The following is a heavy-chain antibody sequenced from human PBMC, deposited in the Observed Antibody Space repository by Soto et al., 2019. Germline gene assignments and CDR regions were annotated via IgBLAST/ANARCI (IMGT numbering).Heavy chain of an antibody. D-gene: IGHD6-19*01. Sequence: GGSLRLSCAASGFTFVSYAMHWVRQAPGKGLEWVAVISYDGNNKYFADSVKGRFTISRDNSKNTLYLQMNSLRAEDTAVYYCTRGHDSGWYYFDYWGRGTLVTVSS. V-gene: IGHV3-30-3*01. CDR2: ISYDGNNK. CDR3: TRGHDSGWYYFDY. CDR1: GFTFVSYA. J-gene: IGHJ4*02.